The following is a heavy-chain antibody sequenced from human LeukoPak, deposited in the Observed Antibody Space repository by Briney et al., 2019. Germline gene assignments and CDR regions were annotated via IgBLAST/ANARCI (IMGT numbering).Heavy chain of an antibody. CDR2: IWYDGSNK. CDR3: ATLRSDSSGWYYFDY. CDR1: GFTFRNYG. D-gene: IGHD6-19*01. V-gene: IGHV3-30*02. Sequence: HPGGSLRLSCAASGFTFRNYGMQWVRQAPGKGLEWVALIWYDGSNKYYTDSVKGRFTISRDNSKNMLYLQMNSLRTEDTAVYYCATLRSDSSGWYYFDYWGQGTLVTVSS. J-gene: IGHJ4*02.